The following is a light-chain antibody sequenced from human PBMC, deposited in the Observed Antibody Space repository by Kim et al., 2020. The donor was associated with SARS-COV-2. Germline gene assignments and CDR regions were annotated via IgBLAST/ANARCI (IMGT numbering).Light chain of an antibody. CDR3: QQYGGSPWT. J-gene: IGKJ1*01. V-gene: IGKV3-20*01. CDR2: SAS. CDR1: QSVSDNY. Sequence: EIVLTQSPGTLSLSPGERATLSCRASQSVSDNYLAWYQQKPGQAPRLLIYSASSRATGIPDRFSGSGSGTDFTLTISRLEPEDFAVFYCQQYGGSPWTFGQGTKVDIK.